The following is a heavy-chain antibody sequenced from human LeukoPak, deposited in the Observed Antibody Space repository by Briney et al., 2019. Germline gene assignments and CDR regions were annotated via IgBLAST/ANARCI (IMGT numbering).Heavy chain of an antibody. J-gene: IGHJ6*02. V-gene: IGHV1-8*01. CDR1: GYSFTSYD. CDR3: ARTYYDILTGYSPYYYYGMDV. D-gene: IGHD3-9*01. Sequence: ASVKVSCKASGYSFTSYDINWVRQATGQGLEWMGWMNPNGGNTGYAQKFQGRVTMTRNTSISTAYMELSSLRSEDTAVYYCARTYYDILTGYSPYYYYGMDVWGQGTTVTVSS. CDR2: MNPNGGNT.